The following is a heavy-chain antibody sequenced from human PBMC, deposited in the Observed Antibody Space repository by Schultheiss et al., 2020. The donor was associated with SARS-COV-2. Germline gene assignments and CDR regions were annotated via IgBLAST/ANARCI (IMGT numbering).Heavy chain of an antibody. CDR1: GFTFSSYW. J-gene: IGHJ4*02. CDR2: ISSSSSYI. V-gene: IGHV3-21*01. Sequence: GGSLRLSCAASGFTFSSYWMHWVRQAPGKGLVWVSSISSSSSYIYYADSVKGRFTISRDNAKNSLYLQMNSLRAEDTAVYYCARVARLWPRDYFDYWGQGTLVTVAS. D-gene: IGHD5-18*01. CDR3: ARVARLWPRDYFDY.